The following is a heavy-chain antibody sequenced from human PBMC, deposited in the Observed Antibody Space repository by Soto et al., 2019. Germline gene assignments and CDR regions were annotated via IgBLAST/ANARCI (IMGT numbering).Heavy chain of an antibody. CDR2: IYPGDSDT. CDR1: GYIFTLYW. J-gene: IGHJ6*02. Sequence: GESLKIACKASGYIFTLYWIGWVRQMPGKGLEWMGIIYPGDSDTRYSPSFQGQVTISADKSISTASLQWSSLKASDTAVYYCARQSPTPGYYYFSYGMDVWGQGTTVTVSS. V-gene: IGHV5-51*01. D-gene: IGHD4-17*01. CDR3: ARQSPTPGYYYFSYGMDV.